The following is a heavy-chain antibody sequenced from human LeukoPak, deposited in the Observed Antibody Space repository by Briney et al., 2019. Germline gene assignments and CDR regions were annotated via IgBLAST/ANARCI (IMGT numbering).Heavy chain of an antibody. Sequence: GGSLRLSCAASGFTFSSYWMNWVRQAPGKGLEWVAKIKKDGSEKYYVDSVKGRFTISRDNAKTSLFLQMNSLRAEDTAVYYCARDLSGITGYTYGRGIDYWGQGTLVTVSS. V-gene: IGHV3-7*01. CDR3: ARDLSGITGYTYGRGIDY. CDR2: IKKDGSEK. J-gene: IGHJ4*02. D-gene: IGHD5-18*01. CDR1: GFTFSSYW.